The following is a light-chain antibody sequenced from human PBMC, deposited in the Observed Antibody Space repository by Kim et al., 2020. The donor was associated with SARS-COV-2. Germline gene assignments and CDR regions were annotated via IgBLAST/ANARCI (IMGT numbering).Light chain of an antibody. CDR3: QSADSSGTYVL. CDR1: SLPKQY. J-gene: IGLJ2*01. Sequence: PGQTARITCSGDSLPKQYSYWYQQKPGQAPVLLIYKDTVRPSGIPERFSGSSSGTTVTLTISGVQAEDEADYHCQSADSSGTYVLFGGGTQLTVL. V-gene: IGLV3-25*03. CDR2: KDT.